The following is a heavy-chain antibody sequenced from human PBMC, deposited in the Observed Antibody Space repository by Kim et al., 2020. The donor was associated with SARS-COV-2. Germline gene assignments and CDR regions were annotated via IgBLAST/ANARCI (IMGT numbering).Heavy chain of an antibody. D-gene: IGHD6-19*01. J-gene: IGHJ6*02. Sequence: ASVKVSCKASGYTFTSYAISWVRQAPGQGLEWMGWISANNGNTNYAQKLHGRVTMPTDTSTSTAYMELRSLRADDTAVYYCARGQFYWIAVAGRMDVWGQGTPVTVSS. CDR2: ISANNGNT. CDR1: GYTFTSYA. CDR3: ARGQFYWIAVAGRMDV. V-gene: IGHV1-18*04.